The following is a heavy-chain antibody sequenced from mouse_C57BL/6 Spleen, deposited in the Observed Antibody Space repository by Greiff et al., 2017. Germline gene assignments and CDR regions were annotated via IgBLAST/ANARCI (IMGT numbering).Heavy chain of an antibody. Sequence: QVQLQQSGAELVKPGASVKLSCKASGYAFSSYWMNWVKQRPGKGLEWIGLIYPGDGDTNYNGKFKGKATLTADKSSSTAYMQLSSLTSEGSAVXVCARESCRFPHYLCFDVWGKGTTVTVSS. CDR2: IYPGDGDT. CDR3: ARESCRFPHYLCFDV. CDR1: GYAFSSYW. D-gene: IGHD3-3*01. V-gene: IGHV1-80*01. J-gene: IGHJ1*03.